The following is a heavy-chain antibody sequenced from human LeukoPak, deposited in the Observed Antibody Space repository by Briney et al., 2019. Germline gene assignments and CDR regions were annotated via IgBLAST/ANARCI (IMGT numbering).Heavy chain of an antibody. V-gene: IGHV4-59*01. CDR2: IYYSGST. CDR3: ARVATMVRRVISYGMDV. D-gene: IGHD3-10*01. J-gene: IGHJ6*02. CDR1: GGSISSYY. Sequence: SETLSLTCTVSGGSISSYYWSWIRQPPGKGLEWIGYIYYSGSTNYNPSLKSRVTISVDTSKNQFSLKLSSVTAADTAVYYCARVATMVRRVISYGMDVWGQGTTVTVSS.